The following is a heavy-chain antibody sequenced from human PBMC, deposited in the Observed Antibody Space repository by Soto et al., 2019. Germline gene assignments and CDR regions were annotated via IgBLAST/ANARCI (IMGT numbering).Heavy chain of an antibody. CDR1: GYTFTSYG. CDR3: ARDISGRHAFSYNYFGLDV. V-gene: IGHV1-18*01. D-gene: IGHD1-26*01. CDR2: ISASSGNT. Sequence: QVQLVQSGAEVKKPGASVKVSCKASGYTFTSYGISWVRQAPGQGLEWMGWISASSGNTNYAQNYQGRVTMTTDTSTATAYMEVRSLRSDDTAIYYCARDISGRHAFSYNYFGLDVWGQGTTVTVSS. J-gene: IGHJ6*02.